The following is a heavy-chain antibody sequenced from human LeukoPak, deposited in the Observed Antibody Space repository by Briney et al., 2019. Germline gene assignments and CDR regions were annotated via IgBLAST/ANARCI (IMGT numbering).Heavy chain of an antibody. V-gene: IGHV3-64*01. CDR2: ISSNGGST. CDR3: ASRSY. J-gene: IGHJ4*02. Sequence: GGSLRLSCAASVFTFSNYAMSWVRQAPGKGLEYVSAISSNGGSTYYANSVKGRFTISRDNSKNTLYLQMGSLRAEDMAVYYCASRSYWGQGTLVTVSS. CDR1: VFTFSNYA.